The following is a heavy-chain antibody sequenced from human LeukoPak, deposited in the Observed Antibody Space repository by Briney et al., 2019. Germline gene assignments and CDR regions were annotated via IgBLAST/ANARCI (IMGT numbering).Heavy chain of an antibody. CDR2: IYYSGST. CDR1: GGSISSYY. CDR3: ARERGLNNWFDP. V-gene: IGHV4-59*01. Sequence: PSETLSLTCTVSGGSISSYYWSWIRQPPGKGLEWIGYIYYSGSTNYNPSLKSRVTISVDTSKNQFSLKLSSVPAADTAVYYCARERGLNNWFDPWGQGTLVTVSS. J-gene: IGHJ5*02.